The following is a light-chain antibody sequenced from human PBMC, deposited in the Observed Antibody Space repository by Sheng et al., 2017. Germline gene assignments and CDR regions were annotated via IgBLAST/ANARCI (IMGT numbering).Light chain of an antibody. Sequence: SYELTQPPSVSVSPGQTARITCSGDALSKQYTYWYQRKPGQAPVLVMSKDYVRPSGIPERFSGSSSGTTVTLTISGVQAEDEADYYCQSADSSGIWVFGGGTNLAVL. CDR2: KDY. CDR1: ALSKQY. V-gene: IGLV3-25*03. J-gene: IGLJ3*02. CDR3: QSADSSGIWV.